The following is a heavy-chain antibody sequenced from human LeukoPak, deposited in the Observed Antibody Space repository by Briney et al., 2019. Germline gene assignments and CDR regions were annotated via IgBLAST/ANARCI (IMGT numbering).Heavy chain of an antibody. CDR1: GGSISSGDYY. V-gene: IGHV4-30-4*01. CDR2: NYYSGST. D-gene: IGHD3-16*01. J-gene: IGHJ5*02. CDR3: TRDGVSRGRWFDP. Sequence: SETLSLTCTVSGGSISSGDYYWSWIRQPPGKGLEWIGYNYYSGSTYYNPSLKSRVTISVDTSKNQFSLKLSSVTAADTAVYYCTRDGVSRGRWFDPWGQGTLVTVSS.